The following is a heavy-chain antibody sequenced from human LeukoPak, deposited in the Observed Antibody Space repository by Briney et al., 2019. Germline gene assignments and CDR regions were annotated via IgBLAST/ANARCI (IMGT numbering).Heavy chain of an antibody. CDR1: GFTFSSYA. CDR2: ISYDGSNK. CDR3: ARGPPVNITIFGVVTPYYYYYGMDV. Sequence: GGSLRLSCAASGFTFSSYAMHWVRQAPGKGLEWVAVISYDGSNKYYADSVKGRFTISRDNSKNTLYLQMNSLRAEDTAVYYCARGPPVNITIFGVVTPYYYYYGMDVWGQGTTVTVSS. V-gene: IGHV3-30-3*01. D-gene: IGHD3-3*01. J-gene: IGHJ6*02.